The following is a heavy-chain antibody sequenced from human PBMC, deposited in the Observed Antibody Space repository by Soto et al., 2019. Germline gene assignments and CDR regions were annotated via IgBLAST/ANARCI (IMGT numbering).Heavy chain of an antibody. CDR2: ISGHNGNT. CDR1: GYSFTNYG. J-gene: IGHJ4*02. CDR3: ATDYYGSGSPRSHFFY. D-gene: IGHD3-10*01. Sequence: GASVKVSCKASGYSFTNYGISWVRQAPGQWLEWMGWISGHNGNTNYAQKLQGRVTMTTDTSTSTAYMELRSLRSDDTAIYYCATDYYGSGSPRSHFFYWGQGTLVTVSS. V-gene: IGHV1-18*01.